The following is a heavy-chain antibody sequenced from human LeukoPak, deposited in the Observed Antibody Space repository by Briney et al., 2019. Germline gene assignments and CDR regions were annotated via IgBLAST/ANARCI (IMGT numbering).Heavy chain of an antibody. J-gene: IGHJ4*02. CDR1: GYTFTGNY. V-gene: IGHV1-2*06. CDR3: ARDSDY. Sequence: ASVKVSCKASGYTFTGNYIHWGRQAPGQGLEWMGRINPNSGGTNYAQKFQGRVTMTRDTSITTAYMDLSSLTSDDTAVYYCARDSDYWGQGTLVTVSS. CDR2: INPNSGGT.